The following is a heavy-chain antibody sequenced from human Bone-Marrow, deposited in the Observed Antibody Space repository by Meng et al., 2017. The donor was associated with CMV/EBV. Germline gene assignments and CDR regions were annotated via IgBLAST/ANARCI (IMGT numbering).Heavy chain of an antibody. CDR1: GGSISSSSYY. CDR3: ARRRGYCSSTSCYNYYGMDV. J-gene: IGHJ6*02. V-gene: IGHV4-39*01. D-gene: IGHD2-2*02. CDR2: IYYSGST. Sequence: SETLSLTCTVSGGSISSSSYYWGWIRQPPGKGLEWIGSIYYSGSTYYNPSLKSRVTISVDTSKNQFSLKLSSVTAADTAVYYCARRRGYCSSTSCYNYYGMDVWGQGTTVTVSS.